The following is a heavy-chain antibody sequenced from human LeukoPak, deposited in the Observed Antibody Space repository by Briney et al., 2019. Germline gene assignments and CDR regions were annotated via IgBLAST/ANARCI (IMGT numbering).Heavy chain of an antibody. CDR3: ARGPRLRLAKNFDY. D-gene: IGHD5-12*01. J-gene: IGHJ4*02. CDR1: GGSFSGYY. Sequence: PSETLSLTCAVYGGSFSGYYWSWIRQPPAKGLEWIGEINHSGSTNYNPSLKSRVTISVDTSKNQFSLKLSSVTAADTAVYYCARGPRLRLAKNFDYWGQGTLVTVSS. V-gene: IGHV4-34*01. CDR2: INHSGST.